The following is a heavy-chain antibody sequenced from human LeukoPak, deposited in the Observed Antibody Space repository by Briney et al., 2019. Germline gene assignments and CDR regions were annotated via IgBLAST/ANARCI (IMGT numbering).Heavy chain of an antibody. V-gene: IGHV4-39*01. CDR3: ARSDSGYDLAAFDY. CDR1: GGSISSGSYY. J-gene: IGHJ4*02. Sequence: PSETLSLTCTVSGGSISSGSYYWSWIRQPAGKGLEWIGSIYYSGSTYYNPSLKSRVTISVDTSKNQFSLKLSSVTAADTAVYYCARSDSGYDLAAFDYWGQGTLVTVSS. D-gene: IGHD5-12*01. CDR2: IYYSGST.